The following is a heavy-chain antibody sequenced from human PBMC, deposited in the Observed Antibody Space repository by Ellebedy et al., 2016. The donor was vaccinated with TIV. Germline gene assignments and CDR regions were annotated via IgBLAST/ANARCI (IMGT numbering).Heavy chain of an antibody. CDR3: AGAVLGTYGIDV. J-gene: IGHJ6*02. D-gene: IGHD1-7*01. CDR1: GASINNHY. CDR2: CHHTGNS. V-gene: IGHV4-59*11. Sequence: SETLSLXXTVSGASINNHYWSWVRQPPGKGLEWVGYCHHTGNSNYNPSIMSRVSISVDTPRDQFSLRLTSVTAADTAVYYCAGAVLGTYGIDVWGQGTTVTVSS.